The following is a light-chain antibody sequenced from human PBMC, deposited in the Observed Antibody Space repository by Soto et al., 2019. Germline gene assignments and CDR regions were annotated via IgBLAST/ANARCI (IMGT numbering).Light chain of an antibody. CDR2: AAS. J-gene: IGKJ2*01. V-gene: IGKV3-20*01. CDR3: HQYDSSPPYT. CDR1: RSFASSY. Sequence: EIVLTQSPATLSLSPGERATLSCRASRSFASSYLAWYQHKPGQAPRLLIYAASSRATGIPDRFIGSGSATEFTLTISRLEPDDSAVYYCHQYDSSPPYTFGQGTKLEIK.